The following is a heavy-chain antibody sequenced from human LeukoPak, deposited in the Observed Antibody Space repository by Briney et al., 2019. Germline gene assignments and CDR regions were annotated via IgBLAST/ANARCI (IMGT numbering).Heavy chain of an antibody. CDR3: ARDGGRGYAVDY. CDR2: ISSNSSCT. CDR1: GFTFSSYS. Sequence: GGSLRLSCAASGFTFSSYSMNWVRQAPGKGLEWVSCISSNSSCTYYADSVKGRFTISRDNAKNSLYLQMNSLRAEDTAVYYCARDGGRGYAVDYWGQGTLVTVS. V-gene: IGHV3-21*01. D-gene: IGHD5-12*01. J-gene: IGHJ4*02.